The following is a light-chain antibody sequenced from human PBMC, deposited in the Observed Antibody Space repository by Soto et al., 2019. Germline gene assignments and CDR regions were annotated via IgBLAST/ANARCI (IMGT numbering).Light chain of an antibody. CDR2: DAS. Sequence: PGERATLSCMASQSVSSYLAWYQQKPGQAPRLLIYDASNRATGIPARFSGSGSGTDFTLTISSLEPEDFAVYYCQQRSNWPLTFGPGTKVDIK. CDR3: QQRSNWPLT. CDR1: QSVSSY. J-gene: IGKJ3*01. V-gene: IGKV3-11*01.